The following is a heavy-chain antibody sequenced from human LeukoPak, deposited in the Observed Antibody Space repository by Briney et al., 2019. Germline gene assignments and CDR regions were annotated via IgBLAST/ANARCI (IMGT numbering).Heavy chain of an antibody. J-gene: IGHJ6*02. CDR2: IHYSGST. D-gene: IGHD2-21*02. Sequence: SETLSLTCTVSGGSISSYYWSWLRQPPGKELEWIGYIHYSGSTNYNPSLKSRVTISVDMSKNQLSLKLSSVTAADTAVYYCARAYCGGDCYYYYYGMDVWGQGTTVTVSS. CDR1: GGSISSYY. CDR3: ARAYCGGDCYYYYYGMDV. V-gene: IGHV4-59*01.